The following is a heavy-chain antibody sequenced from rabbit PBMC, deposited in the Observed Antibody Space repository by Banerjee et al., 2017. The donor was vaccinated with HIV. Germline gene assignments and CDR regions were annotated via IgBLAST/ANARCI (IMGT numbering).Heavy chain of an antibody. CDR1: GFTLSSYW. CDR2: IHTGSSAFT. CDR3: ARDTGSSFSSYGMDL. V-gene: IGHV1S45*01. Sequence: QQQLEESGGDLVKPEGSLTLTCTASGFTLSSYWICWVRQAPGKGLEWIACIHTGSSAFTYFANWAKGRFTISKTSSTTVTLQMTSLTVADTATYFCARDTGSSFSSYGMDLWGPGTLVTVS. J-gene: IGHJ6*01. D-gene: IGHD8-1*01.